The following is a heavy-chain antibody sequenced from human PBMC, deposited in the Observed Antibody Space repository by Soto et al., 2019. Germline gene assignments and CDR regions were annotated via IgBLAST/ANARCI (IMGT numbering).Heavy chain of an antibody. CDR2: ISSSSSYI. Sequence: EVQLVESGGGLVKPGGSLRLSCAASGFTFSSYSMNWVRQAPGKGLEWVSSISSSSSYIYYADSVKGRFTISRDNAKNSLYLQMNSLRAEDTAVYYCARGRMITFGGVIALPWFDPWGQGTLVTVSS. V-gene: IGHV3-21*01. D-gene: IGHD3-16*02. CDR1: GFTFSSYS. J-gene: IGHJ5*02. CDR3: ARGRMITFGGVIALPWFDP.